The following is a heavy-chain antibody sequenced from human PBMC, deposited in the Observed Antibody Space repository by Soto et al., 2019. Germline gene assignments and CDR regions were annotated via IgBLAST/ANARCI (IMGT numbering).Heavy chain of an antibody. V-gene: IGHV1-24*01. CDR1: GYTLTELS. CDR2: FDPDDGEA. D-gene: IGHD3-3*01. J-gene: IGHJ5*02. CDR3: ARVERHRRFSRGSWFDP. Sequence: ASVKVSCTVSGYTLTELSMHWVRQAPGKGLEWMGGFDPDDGEANYAQKFQGRVTITADESPSTAYMELSSLRSEDTAVYYCARVERHRRFSRGSWFDPWGQGTLVTVSS.